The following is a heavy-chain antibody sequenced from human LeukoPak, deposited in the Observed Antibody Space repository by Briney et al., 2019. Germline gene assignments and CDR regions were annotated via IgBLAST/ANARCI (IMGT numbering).Heavy chain of an antibody. CDR3: ARVGGRLALYYFDY. Sequence: ASVTVSCKASGGTFSSYAISWVRQAPGQGLEWMGGIIPIFGTANYAQKFQGRVTITADESTSTAYMELSSLRSEDTAVYYCARVGGRLALYYFDYWGQGTLITASS. V-gene: IGHV1-69*13. CDR2: IIPIFGTA. CDR1: GGTFSSYA. J-gene: IGHJ4*02. D-gene: IGHD3-16*01.